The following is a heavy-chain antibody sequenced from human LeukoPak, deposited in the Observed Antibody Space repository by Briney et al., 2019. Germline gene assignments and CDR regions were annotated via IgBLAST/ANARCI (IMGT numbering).Heavy chain of an antibody. CDR2: IIPIFGTA. Sequence: PVKVSCKASGGTFSSYAISWVRQAPGQGLEWMGGIIPIFGTANYAQKFQGRVTITADKSTSTAYMELSSLRSEDTAVYYCARSAQYCSSTSCYGIYYYYGMDVWGKGTTVTVSS. V-gene: IGHV1-69*06. CDR1: GGTFSSYA. CDR3: ARSAQYCSSTSCYGIYYYYGMDV. D-gene: IGHD2-2*01. J-gene: IGHJ6*04.